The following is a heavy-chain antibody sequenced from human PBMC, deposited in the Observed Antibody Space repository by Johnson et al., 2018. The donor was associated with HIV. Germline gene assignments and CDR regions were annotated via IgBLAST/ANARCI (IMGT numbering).Heavy chain of an antibody. J-gene: IGHJ3*02. Sequence: VQLVESGGGLVQPGGSLRLSCAASGLIFSRSWMHWVRQAPGKGLVWVSRSNSDGSSTSYADSVKGRFTISRDNAKNTLYMQMNSLRAEDTALYYCARDRRLAYAFDIWGQGTMFTVSS. CDR3: ARDRRLAYAFDI. CDR2: SNSDGSST. D-gene: IGHD2-15*01. CDR1: GLIFSRSW. V-gene: IGHV3-74*01.